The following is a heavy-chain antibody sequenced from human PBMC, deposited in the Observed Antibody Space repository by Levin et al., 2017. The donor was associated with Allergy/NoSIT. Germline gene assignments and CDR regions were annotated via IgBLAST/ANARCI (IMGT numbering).Heavy chain of an antibody. J-gene: IGHJ4*02. V-gene: IGHV4-39*07. CDR3: AGDTVHLWFGDSFVSYFDY. D-gene: IGHD3-10*01. Sequence: PSETLSLTCTVSGGSMSSSSYYWGWIRQPPGKGLEWIGSIYYSGRPYYNPSLKSRVTISADTSKNQFSLKLRFVTAADTAVYYCAGDTVHLWFGDSFVSYFDYWDQGRLVTVSS. CDR1: GGSMSSSSYY. CDR2: IYYSGRP.